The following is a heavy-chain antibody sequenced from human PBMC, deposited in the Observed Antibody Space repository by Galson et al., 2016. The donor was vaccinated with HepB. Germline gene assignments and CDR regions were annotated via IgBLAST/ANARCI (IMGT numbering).Heavy chain of an antibody. Sequence: SLRLSCAAAGFNFYGYWMSWVRQAPGRGLGWMANIREDSFEKYYMESVKGRFTISRDNAKSSLFLQMNYLTAEDTGVYYCARGIMAAHWGMDVWGQGTTVIGSS. CDR3: ARGIMAAHWGMDV. CDR1: GFNFYGYW. D-gene: IGHD3-16*01. V-gene: IGHV3-7*03. CDR2: IREDSFEK. J-gene: IGHJ6*02.